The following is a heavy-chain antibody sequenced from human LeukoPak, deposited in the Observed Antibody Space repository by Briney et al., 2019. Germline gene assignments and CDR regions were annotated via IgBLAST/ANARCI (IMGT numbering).Heavy chain of an antibody. V-gene: IGHV1-18*01. D-gene: IGHD1-1*01. CDR1: GYTFTSYD. CDR2: ISAYNGNT. J-gene: IGHJ6*03. CDR3: ARDLLFTTYYYYYYMDV. Sequence: GASVKVSCKASGYTFTSYDINWVRQATGQGLEWMGWISAYNGNTNYAQKLQGRVTMTTDTSTSTAYMELRSLRSDDTAVYYCARDLLFTTYYYYYYMDVWGKGTTVTVSS.